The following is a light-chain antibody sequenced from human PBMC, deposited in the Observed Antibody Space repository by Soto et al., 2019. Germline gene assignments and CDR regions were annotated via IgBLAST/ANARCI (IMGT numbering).Light chain of an antibody. V-gene: IGKV3-20*01. CDR1: QSVSSNK. Sequence: TVLTQSPATVSLSAWYRSTIPARASQSVSSNKLAWYQQKPGQAPRLLIYAASSRATGIPDRFSGSGSGTYFTLTISRLEPEDFAVYYCQQYGSSGTFGQGTRVEI. CDR3: QQYGSSGT. CDR2: AAS. J-gene: IGKJ5*01.